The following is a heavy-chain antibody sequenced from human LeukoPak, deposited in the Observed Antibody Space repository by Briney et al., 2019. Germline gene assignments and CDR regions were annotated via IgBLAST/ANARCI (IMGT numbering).Heavy chain of an antibody. CDR2: IYYSGST. CDR1: GGSISSYY. Sequence: PSKTLSLTCTVSGGSISSYYWSWIRQPPGKGLEWIGYIYYSGSTNYNPSLKSRVTISVDTSKNQFSLKLSSVTAADTAVYYCARARDGYNTYYFDYWGQGTLVTVSS. CDR3: ARARDGYNTYYFDY. V-gene: IGHV4-59*01. D-gene: IGHD5-24*01. J-gene: IGHJ4*02.